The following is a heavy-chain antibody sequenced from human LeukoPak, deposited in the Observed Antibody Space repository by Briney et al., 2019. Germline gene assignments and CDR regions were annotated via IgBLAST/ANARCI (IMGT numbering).Heavy chain of an antibody. Sequence: ASVKVSCKASGYTFTSYDINWVRKAPGQGLEWMGWINPNSGGTNYAQKFQGRVTMTRDTSISTAYMELSRLTSDDTAVYYCARALGRQHFYGSGTYKKNYYYMDVWGKGTTVTISS. J-gene: IGHJ6*03. D-gene: IGHD3-10*01. V-gene: IGHV1-2*02. CDR3: ARALGRQHFYGSGTYKKNYYYMDV. CDR1: GYTFTSYD. CDR2: INPNSGGT.